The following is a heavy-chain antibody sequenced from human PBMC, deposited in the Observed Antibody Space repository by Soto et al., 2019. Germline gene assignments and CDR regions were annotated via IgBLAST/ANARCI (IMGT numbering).Heavy chain of an antibody. V-gene: IGHV1-69*06. D-gene: IGHD1-26*01. CDR2: IIPIFGTA. CDR3: ARGDPGSYPFDY. J-gene: IGHJ4*02. Sequence: SVKVSCKASGGTFSIYAISCVLQSPVQGLEWMGGIIPIFGTANYAQKFQGRVTITADKSTSTAYMELSSLRSEDTAVYYCARGDPGSYPFDYWGQGTLVTVSS. CDR1: GGTFSIYA.